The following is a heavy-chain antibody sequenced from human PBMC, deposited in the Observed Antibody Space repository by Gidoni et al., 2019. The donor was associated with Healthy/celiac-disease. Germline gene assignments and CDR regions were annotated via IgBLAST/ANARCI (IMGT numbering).Heavy chain of an antibody. CDR1: GFTVSSNY. CDR2: IYSGGST. J-gene: IGHJ4*02. CDR3: ASDPYPYGGNTLPIY. Sequence: EVQLVESGGGLIQPGGSLRLSCAASGFTVSSNYMSWVRQAPGKGLEWVSVIYSGGSTYYADSVKGRFTISRDNSKNTLYLQMNSLRAEDTAVYYCASDPYPYGGNTLPIYWGQGTLVTVSS. V-gene: IGHV3-53*01. D-gene: IGHD4-17*01.